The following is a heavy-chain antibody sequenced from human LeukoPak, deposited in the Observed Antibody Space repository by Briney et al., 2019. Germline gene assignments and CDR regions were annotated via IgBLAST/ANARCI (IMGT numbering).Heavy chain of an antibody. CDR1: GFTFSSYA. CDR2: FTTSGGST. CDR3: AIMHGYYDGSGYWVQ. D-gene: IGHD3-22*01. V-gene: IGHV3-23*01. J-gene: IGHJ4*02. Sequence: GGSLRLSCAASGFTFSSYAMCWVRQAPGKGLEWVSFTTSGGSTSYADSVKGRFTISRDNPRNTLYMQMNSLRDEDTGVYYCAIMHGYYDGSGYWVQWGQGTLVTVSS.